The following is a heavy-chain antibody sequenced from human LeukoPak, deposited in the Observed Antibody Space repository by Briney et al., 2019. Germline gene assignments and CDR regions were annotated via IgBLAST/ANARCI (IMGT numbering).Heavy chain of an antibody. V-gene: IGHV3-23*01. CDR3: AKAFNYYYYMDV. CDR2: ISGSGGST. J-gene: IGHJ6*03. Sequence: GGSLRLSCAASGFTFSSYAMSWVRHAPGKGLEWVSAISGSGGSTYYADSVKGRFTISRDNSKNTLYLQMNSLRAEDTAVYYCAKAFNYYYYMDVWGKGTTVTVSS. CDR1: GFTFSSYA.